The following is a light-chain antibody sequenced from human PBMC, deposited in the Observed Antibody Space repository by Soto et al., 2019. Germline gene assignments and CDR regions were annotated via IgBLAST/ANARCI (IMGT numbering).Light chain of an antibody. V-gene: IGLV1-40*01. CDR1: SSNIGAGYD. CDR2: GNS. J-gene: IGLJ2*01. CDR3: QSYDSSRSVVV. Sequence: QSVLTQPPSVSGAPGQRVTISCTGSSSNIGAGYDVHWYQQLPGTAPKLLIYGNSNRPSGVPDRFSGSKSGTSASLAITGLQAEDEADYYCQSYDSSRSVVVFGGGTKVTVL.